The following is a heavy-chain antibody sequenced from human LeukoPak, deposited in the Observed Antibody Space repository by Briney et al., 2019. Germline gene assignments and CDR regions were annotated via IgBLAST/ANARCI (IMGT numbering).Heavy chain of an antibody. Sequence: SETLSLTCTVSGGSISSSSYYWGWIRQPPGKGLEWIGSIYYSGSTYYNPSLKSRVTISVDTSKNQFSLKLSSVTAADTAVYYCASSYDFWTHSAFDIWGQGTMVTVSS. CDR1: GGSISSSSYY. CDR2: IYYSGST. D-gene: IGHD3-3*01. J-gene: IGHJ3*02. V-gene: IGHV4-39*01. CDR3: ASSYDFWTHSAFDI.